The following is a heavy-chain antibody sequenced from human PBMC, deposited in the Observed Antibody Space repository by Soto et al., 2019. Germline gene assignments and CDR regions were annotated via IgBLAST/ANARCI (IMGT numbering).Heavy chain of an antibody. D-gene: IGHD6-13*01. CDR2: IKQDGSEK. CDR1: GFTFSSYW. J-gene: IGHJ6*02. V-gene: IGHV3-7*01. Sequence: EVQLVESGGGLVQPGGSLRLCCAASGFTFSSYWMSWVRQAPGKGLEWVANIKQDGSEKYYVDSVKGRFTISRDNAKNSLYLQMNSLRAEDTAVYYCARVSLVYYYYYGMDVWGQGTTVTVSS. CDR3: ARVSLVYYYYYGMDV.